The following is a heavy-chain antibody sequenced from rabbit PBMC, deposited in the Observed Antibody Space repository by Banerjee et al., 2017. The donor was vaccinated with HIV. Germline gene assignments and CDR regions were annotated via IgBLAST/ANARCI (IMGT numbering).Heavy chain of an antibody. J-gene: IGHJ4*01. CDR1: GFDFSSYW. D-gene: IGHD4-1*01. CDR2: IHAGSGST. CDR3: ARWGSGQGFNL. V-gene: IGHV1S45*01. Sequence: QEQLKETGGGLVQPGGSLTLSCKAPGFDFSSYWMCWVRQAPGKGLEWIACIHAGSGSTYYASWATGRFTISKTSSTTVTLQMTSLTAADTATYFCARWGSGQGFNLWGQGTLDTVS.